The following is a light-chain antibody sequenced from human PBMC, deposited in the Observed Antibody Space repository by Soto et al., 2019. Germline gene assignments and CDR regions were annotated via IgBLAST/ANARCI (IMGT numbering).Light chain of an antibody. CDR2: GAS. J-gene: IGKJ2*01. CDR1: QSVSSN. V-gene: IGKV3-15*01. CDR3: QLYGSSPPRYT. Sequence: EIVMTQSPATLSVSPGERATLSCRASQSVSSNLAWYQQKPGQAPRLLIYGASTRATGIPARFSGSGSGTEFTLTISSLQSEDFAVYFCQLYGSSPPRYTFGQGTKVDIK.